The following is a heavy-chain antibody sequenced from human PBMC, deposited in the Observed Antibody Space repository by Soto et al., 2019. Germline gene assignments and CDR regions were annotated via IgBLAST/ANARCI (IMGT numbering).Heavy chain of an antibody. CDR2: INPNSGGT. V-gene: IGHV1-2*02. CDR3: ARGITIFGVVKGYYYGMDV. CDR1: GYTFTGYY. Sequence: GASVKVSCKASGYTFTGYYMHWVRQAPGQGVEWMGWINPNSGGTNYAQKFQGRVTMTRDTSISTAYMELSRLRSDDTAVYYCARGITIFGVVKGYYYGMDVWGQGTTVTVSS. J-gene: IGHJ6*02. D-gene: IGHD3-3*01.